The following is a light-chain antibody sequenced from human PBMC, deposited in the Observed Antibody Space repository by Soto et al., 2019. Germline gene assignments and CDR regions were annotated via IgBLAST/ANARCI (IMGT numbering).Light chain of an antibody. CDR3: SSFTTSSTLVV. J-gene: IGLJ2*01. V-gene: IGLV1-40*01. CDR1: NSNIGAGYP. CDR2: ADT. Sequence: QSVLTQPPSVTGAPGQRVTISCTGSNSNIGAGYPVHWYQQFPGAAPKLLIYADTHRPSGVPDRFSGSKSGTSASLAITGLQAEDEADYYCSSFTTSSTLVVFGGGTKLTVL.